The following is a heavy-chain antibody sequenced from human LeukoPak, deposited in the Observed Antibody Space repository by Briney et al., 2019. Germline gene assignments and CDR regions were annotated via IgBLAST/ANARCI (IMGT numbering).Heavy chain of an antibody. V-gene: IGHV4-31*03. J-gene: IGHJ4*02. Sequence: PSQTLSLTCTISGGSISSGGYYWSWIRQHPGKGLEWIGYIYYSGSTYYNPSLKSRVTISVDTSKNQFSLKLSSVTAADTAVYYCARDSTAMDSGFDYWGQGTLVTVSS. D-gene: IGHD5-18*01. CDR2: IYYSGST. CDR1: GGSISSGGYY. CDR3: ARDSTAMDSGFDY.